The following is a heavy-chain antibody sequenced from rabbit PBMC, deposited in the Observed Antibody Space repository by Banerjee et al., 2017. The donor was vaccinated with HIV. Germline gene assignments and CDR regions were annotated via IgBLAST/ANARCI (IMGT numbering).Heavy chain of an antibody. D-gene: IGHD8-1*01. Sequence: QSLEESGGDLVKPGASLTLTCTASGFSFSSGYYMCWVRQAPGKGLEWIACIYAGSSVGTYYASWAKGRFTISKTSSTTVTLQMTSLTAADTATYFCARATGYASTSNYPTRLDLWGPGTLVTVS. V-gene: IGHV1S40*01. CDR1: GFSFSSGYY. CDR2: IYAGSSVGT. J-gene: IGHJ6*01. CDR3: ARATGYASTSNYPTRLDL.